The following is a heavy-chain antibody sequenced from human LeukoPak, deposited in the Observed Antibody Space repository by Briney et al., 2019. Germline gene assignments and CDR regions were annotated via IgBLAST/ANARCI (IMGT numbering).Heavy chain of an antibody. Sequence: GGSLRLSCAASGFTFKRHHMSWVRQAPGKGLEWVSAISGSGGSTYYADSVKGRFTISRDNSKNTLYLQMNSLRAEDTAVYYCEGYCSSTSCPGGYWGQGTLVTVSS. CDR1: GFTFKRHH. CDR2: ISGSGGST. D-gene: IGHD2-2*01. J-gene: IGHJ4*02. CDR3: EGYCSSTSCPGGY. V-gene: IGHV3-23*01.